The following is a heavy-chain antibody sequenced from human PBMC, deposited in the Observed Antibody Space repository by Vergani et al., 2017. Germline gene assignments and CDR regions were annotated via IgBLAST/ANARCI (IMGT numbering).Heavy chain of an antibody. CDR2: ISASGAPT. Sequence: EVQLLESGGGLVQPGGSLRLSCAASGFTFDNYAMSWVRQAPGKGLEWVSGISASGAPTYYADSVKGRVTISRDNSKNTLYLEMESLRVEDTAVYFCARDKSKRAPAVMGTYYYYMDVWGKGTKVTVSS. J-gene: IGHJ6*03. D-gene: IGHD3-16*01. V-gene: IGHV3-23*01. CDR3: ARDKSKRAPAVMGTYYYYMDV. CDR1: GFTFDNYA.